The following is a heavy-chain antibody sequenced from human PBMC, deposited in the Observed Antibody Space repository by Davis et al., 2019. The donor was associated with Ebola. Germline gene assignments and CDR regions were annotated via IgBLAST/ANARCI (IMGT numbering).Heavy chain of an antibody. Sequence: AASVKVSCKASGYTFTNYGITWVRQAPGQGLEWMGWISVYSGNTNYAQNLQDRITMTTDTSTSTAYMELRSLTSDDTAVYYCAAGEEQWLVGAGTNYYYDMNVWGKGTTVTVSS. CDR2: ISVYSGNT. CDR3: AAGEEQWLVGAGTNYYYDMNV. J-gene: IGHJ6*04. CDR1: GYTFTNYG. D-gene: IGHD6-19*01. V-gene: IGHV1-18*04.